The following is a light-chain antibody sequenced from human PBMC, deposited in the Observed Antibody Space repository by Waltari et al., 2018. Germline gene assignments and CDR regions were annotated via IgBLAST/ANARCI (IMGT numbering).Light chain of an antibody. V-gene: IGLV2-23*01. J-gene: IGLJ3*02. CDR2: EGT. CDR3: CSYAGAVTWV. CDR1: SQDVGGYNL. Sequence: QSALTQPASVSGAPGQSITISCSGSSQDVGGYNLVSWYQQHPGKAPKLLIYEGTKRPSGVSDRFSGSKSDSTASLTISGLQTEDEADYYCCSYAGAVTWVFGGGTKLTVL.